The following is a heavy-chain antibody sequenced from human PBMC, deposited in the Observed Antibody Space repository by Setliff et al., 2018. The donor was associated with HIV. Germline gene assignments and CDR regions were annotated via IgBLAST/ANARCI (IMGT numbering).Heavy chain of an antibody. CDR2: IYHSGST. J-gene: IGHJ4*02. CDR3: ARERQWLERDYFDY. Sequence: SETLSLTCAVSGYSISSGYYWGWIWQPPGKGLEWIGSIYHSGSTYYNPSLKSRVTISVDTSKNQFSLKLSSVTAADTAVYYCARERQWLERDYFDYWGQGTLVTVSS. V-gene: IGHV4-38-2*02. D-gene: IGHD6-19*01. CDR1: GYSISSGYY.